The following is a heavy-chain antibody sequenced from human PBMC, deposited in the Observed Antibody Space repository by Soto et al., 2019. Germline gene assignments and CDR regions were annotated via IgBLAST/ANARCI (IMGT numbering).Heavy chain of an antibody. CDR3: ARDGLTYYDSSGYYSDAFDI. J-gene: IGHJ3*02. D-gene: IGHD3-22*01. V-gene: IGHV3-33*01. CDR1: GFTFSSYG. CDR2: IWYDGSNK. Sequence: QVQLVESGGGVVQPGRSLRLSCAASGFTFSSYGMHWVRQAPGKGLEWVAVIWYDGSNKYYADSVKGRFTISRDNSKNTLYLQMNSLRAEGTAVYYCARDGLTYYDSSGYYSDAFDIWGQGTMVTVSS.